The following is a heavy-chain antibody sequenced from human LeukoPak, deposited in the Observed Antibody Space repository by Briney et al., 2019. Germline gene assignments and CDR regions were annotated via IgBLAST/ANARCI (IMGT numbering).Heavy chain of an antibody. CDR1: VYTCTIYY. Sequence: ASVKVSCKASVYTCTIYYMHWVRHAPGHPLEWMGWINPNSGCTNYAQTFKGRVTMTRDTSISTVYLELSRLSSDDTAVYYCARGSGRATVTYKWFDPWGQGTLVTVSS. J-gene: IGHJ5*02. CDR3: ARGSGRATVTYKWFDP. D-gene: IGHD4-17*01. V-gene: IGHV1-2*02. CDR2: INPNSGCT.